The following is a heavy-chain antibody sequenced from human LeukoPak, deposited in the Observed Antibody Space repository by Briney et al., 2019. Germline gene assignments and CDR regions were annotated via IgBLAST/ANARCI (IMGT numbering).Heavy chain of an antibody. V-gene: IGHV5-51*01. D-gene: IGHD3-9*01. CDR2: IYPGVSDT. CDR3: ARVYYDIVTAPMWFDY. Sequence: GESLKISCKGSGYSFTSYCIGWVRQMPGKGLEWMGIIYPGVSDTRYSPSFQGQVTISADKSISTAYLQWSSLKASDTAMYYCARVYYDIVTAPMWFDYWGQGTLVTVSS. J-gene: IGHJ4*02. CDR1: GYSFTSYC.